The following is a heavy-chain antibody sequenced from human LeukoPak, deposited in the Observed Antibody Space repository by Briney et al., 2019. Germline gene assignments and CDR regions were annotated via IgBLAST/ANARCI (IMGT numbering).Heavy chain of an antibody. D-gene: IGHD3-10*01. J-gene: IGHJ3*02. V-gene: IGHV5-10-1*01. CDR3: ASQGVRGVINDAFDI. CDR1: GYSFIRYW. CDR2: LHPRDSYT. Sequence: GKSLKISRKGSGYSFIRYWISSVRHMHGSGPESPTSLHPRDSYTNYCPSFQGHVAIAADKSISTAYLQWSSLKASDTAMYYCASQGVRGVINDAFDIWGQGTMVTVSS.